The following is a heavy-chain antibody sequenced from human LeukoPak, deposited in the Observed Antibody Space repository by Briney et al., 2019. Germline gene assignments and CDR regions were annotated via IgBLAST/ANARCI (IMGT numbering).Heavy chain of an antibody. V-gene: IGHV1-2*02. CDR3: ARVTEHTAMVHWYFDL. J-gene: IGHJ2*01. D-gene: IGHD5-18*01. Sequence: ASVKVSCKASGYMFTGHYMHWVRQAPGQGLEWMGWINPNSGGTNYAQKFQGRVTMTRDTSISTAYMALSSLRSDDTAVYYCARVTEHTAMVHWYFDLRAVAPWSRS. CDR2: INPNSGGT. CDR1: GYMFTGHY.